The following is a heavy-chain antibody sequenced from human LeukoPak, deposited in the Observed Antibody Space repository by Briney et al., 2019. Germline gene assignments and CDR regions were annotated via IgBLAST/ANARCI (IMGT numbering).Heavy chain of an antibody. CDR3: ARLGYCSSTSCYPDF. CDR2: IHHSGST. CDR1: DYSISSLYY. J-gene: IGHJ4*02. D-gene: IGHD2-2*01. Sequence: SETLSLTCTVSDYSISSLYYWGWIRQPPGKGLEWITSIHHSGSTDYNPSLKSRVTISIDTSKNQFSLKLKYVNAADTAVYYCARLGYCSSTSCYPDFWGQGTLVTVSS. V-gene: IGHV4-38-2*02.